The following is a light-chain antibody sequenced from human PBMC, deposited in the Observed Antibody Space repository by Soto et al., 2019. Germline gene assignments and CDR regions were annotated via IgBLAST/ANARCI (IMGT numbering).Light chain of an antibody. CDR1: QSVSSN. CDR3: QQYSNWPSWT. V-gene: IGKV3-15*01. J-gene: IGKJ1*01. CDR2: GAS. Sequence: EILMTQSPATLSGSPGERATVSCRASQSVSSNLAWYQQKPGQAPRLLIYGASTRATGIPARFSGSGSGTEFTLTISSLQAEDFAVYYCQQYSNWPSWTFGQGTKVDIK.